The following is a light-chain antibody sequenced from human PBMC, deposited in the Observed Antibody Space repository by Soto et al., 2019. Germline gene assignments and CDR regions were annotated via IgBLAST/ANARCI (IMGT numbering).Light chain of an antibody. V-gene: IGKV3D-15*01. Sequence: EIVMTQSPATLSVSPGERATLSCRASQSVSSNLAWYQQKPGQAPRLLIYGASTRATGIPARFSGSGSGTEFTLTISSLQSEDCAVYYCPQYNNWPPLFTFGPGTKVDIK. CDR1: QSVSSN. CDR2: GAS. J-gene: IGKJ3*01. CDR3: PQYNNWPPLFT.